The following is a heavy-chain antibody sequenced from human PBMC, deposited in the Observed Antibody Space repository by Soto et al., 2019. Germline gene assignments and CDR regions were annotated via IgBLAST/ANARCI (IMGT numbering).Heavy chain of an antibody. V-gene: IGHV1-69*14. CDR3: ARHVPAAGYYYGMDV. J-gene: IGHJ6*02. CDR1: GGTFSSYA. CDR2: IIPIFGTA. D-gene: IGHD2-2*01. Sequence: QVQLVQSGAEVQKPGSSVKVSCKASGGTFSSYAISWVRQAPGQGLEWMGGIIPIFGTANYAQKFQGRVTSTADKSTSTAYMELSSLRSEDTAVYYCARHVPAAGYYYGMDVWGQGTTVTVSS.